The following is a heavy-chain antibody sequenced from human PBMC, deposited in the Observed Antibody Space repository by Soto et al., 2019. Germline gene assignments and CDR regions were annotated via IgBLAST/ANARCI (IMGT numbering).Heavy chain of an antibody. CDR2: IGTAGDT. J-gene: IGHJ4*02. CDR1: GFTFSSYA. V-gene: IGHV3-13*01. D-gene: IGHD3-3*01. Sequence: GSLRLSCAASGFTFSSYAMSWVRQAPGKGLEWVSAIGTAGDTYYPGSVKGRFTISRENAKNSLYFQMNSLRAEDTAVYYCARDQSDSFDYWGQGTLVNVSS. CDR3: ARDQSDSFDY.